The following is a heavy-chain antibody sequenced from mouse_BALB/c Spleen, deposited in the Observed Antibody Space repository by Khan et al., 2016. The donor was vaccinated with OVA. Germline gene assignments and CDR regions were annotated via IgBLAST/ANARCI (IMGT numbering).Heavy chain of an antibody. V-gene: IGHV2-3*01. CDR1: GFSLTTYG. CDR2: IWGDGIT. D-gene: IGHD6-1*01. Sequence: QMQLEESGPGLVAPSQSLSITCTVSGFSLTTYGVSWIRQPPGKGLAWLGVIWGDGITNYHSTLISRLSISKDNSESQVFLKLNSLQTDDTATYYCAGFEASYYALDYCGQGTSVTVSS. J-gene: IGHJ4*01. CDR3: AGFEASYYALDY.